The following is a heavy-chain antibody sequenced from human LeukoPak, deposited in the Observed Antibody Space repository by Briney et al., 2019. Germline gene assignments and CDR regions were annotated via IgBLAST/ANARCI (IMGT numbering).Heavy chain of an antibody. CDR2: ISSSGSTI. CDR1: GFTFSDYY. J-gene: IGHJ6*02. Sequence: GGSLRLSCAASGFTFSDYYMSWIRQAPGKGLEWVSYISSSGSTIYYADSVKGRFTISRDNAKNSLYLQMNSLRAEDTAVYYCARDGVRTWGRGYFNYYYGMDVWGQGTTVTVSS. D-gene: IGHD3-22*01. CDR3: ARDGVRTWGRGYFNYYYGMDV. V-gene: IGHV3-11*01.